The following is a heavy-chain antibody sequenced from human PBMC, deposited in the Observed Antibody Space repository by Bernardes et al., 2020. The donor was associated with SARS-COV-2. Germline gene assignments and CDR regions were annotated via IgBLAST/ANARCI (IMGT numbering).Heavy chain of an antibody. CDR2: MRSKYKNYVT. D-gene: IGHD4-17*01. Sequence: GGSLRLSCAASGFNFSGSAIQWVRQAPGEGLEWVGRMRSKYKNYVTTYAPSLKDRITISRDDSRDTAYLQISSLKIGDTAVYYCTGDYLYWGQGALVTVSS. J-gene: IGHJ4*02. CDR1: GFNFSGSA. V-gene: IGHV3-73*01. CDR3: TGDYLY.